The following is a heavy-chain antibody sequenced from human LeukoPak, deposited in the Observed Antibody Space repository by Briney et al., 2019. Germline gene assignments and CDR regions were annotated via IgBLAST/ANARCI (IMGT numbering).Heavy chain of an antibody. CDR2: ISYDGDNK. CDR1: GFTFSSYS. J-gene: IGHJ5*02. Sequence: GGSLRLSCAASGFTFSSYSMHWVRQAPGKGLEWVAIISYDGDNKYYADPVKGRFTISRDNSKNTLYLQINSLRPEDTALYYCARAPLGTSVQRYNWFDPWGQGTLVTVSS. D-gene: IGHD1-7*01. CDR3: ARAPLGTSVQRYNWFDP. V-gene: IGHV3-30*04.